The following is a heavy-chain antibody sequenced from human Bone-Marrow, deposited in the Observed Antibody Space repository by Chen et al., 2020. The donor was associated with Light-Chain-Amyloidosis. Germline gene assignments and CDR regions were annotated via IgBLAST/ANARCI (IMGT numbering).Heavy chain of an antibody. Sequence: QVQLQESGRGLMKPSETLSLTCSVSGGSTRSSSHYWGWIRQPPRKGLEWIGSVYYSGRTYYSQSLKSRVSISIDTSKNQFTLRLTSVTAADSAVYFCARAVDYSNYGWFDPWGQGTLVTVSS. CDR1: GGSTRSSSHY. CDR3: ARAVDYSNYGWFDP. D-gene: IGHD4-4*01. J-gene: IGHJ5*02. CDR2: VYYSGRT. V-gene: IGHV4-39*01.